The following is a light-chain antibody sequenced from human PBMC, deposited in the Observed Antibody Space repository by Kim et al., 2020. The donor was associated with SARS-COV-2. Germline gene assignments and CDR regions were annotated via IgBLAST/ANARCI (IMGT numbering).Light chain of an antibody. CDR3: GTWDSSLSADV. J-gene: IGLJ1*01. Sequence: GQKVTISCSGSSSNIGNNYVSWYQHLPGTAPKLLIYDNNKRPSGMPDRFSGSKSGTSATLGITGLQTGDEADYYCGTWDSSLSADVFGTGTKVTVL. V-gene: IGLV1-51*01. CDR1: SSNIGNNY. CDR2: DNN.